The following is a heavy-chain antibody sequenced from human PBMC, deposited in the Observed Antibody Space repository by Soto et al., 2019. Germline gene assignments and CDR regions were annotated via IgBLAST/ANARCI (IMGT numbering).Heavy chain of an antibody. CDR3: ARDNTVQMVFDP. V-gene: IGHV1-18*04. CDR1: GSTFTSHG. J-gene: IGHJ5*02. Sequence: GASVNVSCKASGSTFTSHGISWVRQAPGQGLEWMGWISAYNGNANYAQRLQGRVTMTTDTSTSTAYMELRSLRSDDTAVYYCARDNTVQMVFDPWGQGTLVNVS. D-gene: IGHD1-1*01. CDR2: ISAYNGNA.